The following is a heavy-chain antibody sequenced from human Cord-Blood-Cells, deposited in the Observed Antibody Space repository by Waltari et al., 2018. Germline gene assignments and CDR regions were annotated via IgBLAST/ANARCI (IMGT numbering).Heavy chain of an antibody. CDR3: AKVYGYRGLD. CDR1: GFTFDDYA. Sequence: EVQLVESGGGLVQPGRSLRLSCAASGFTFDDYAMHWVRQAPGKGLEWVSGISWNSGSIGYADSVKGRFTISRDNAKNSLYLQMNSLRAEDTALYYCAKVYGYRGLDWGQGTLVTVS. J-gene: IGHJ4*02. CDR2: ISWNSGSI. V-gene: IGHV3-9*01. D-gene: IGHD1-26*01.